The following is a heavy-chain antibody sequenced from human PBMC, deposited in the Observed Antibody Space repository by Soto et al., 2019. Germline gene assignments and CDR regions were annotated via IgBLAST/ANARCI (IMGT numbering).Heavy chain of an antibody. D-gene: IGHD2-8*01. CDR1: GFTFSSYA. CDR3: AKDRDWSNAVCYFDY. Sequence: EVQLLESGGGLVQPGGSLRLSCAASGFTFSSYAMNWVRQAPGKGLEWVSAISGSGGSTYYADAVKGRFTISRDNSKNTLYLQMNSLRAEDTAVYYCAKDRDWSNAVCYFDYWGQGTLVTVSS. CDR2: ISGSGGST. J-gene: IGHJ4*02. V-gene: IGHV3-23*01.